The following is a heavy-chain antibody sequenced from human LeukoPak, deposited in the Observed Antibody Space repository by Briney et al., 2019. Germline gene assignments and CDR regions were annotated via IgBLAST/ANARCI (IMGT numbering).Heavy chain of an antibody. V-gene: IGHV3-30*18. CDR1: GFTFSSYG. CDR2: ISYDGSNK. CDR3: AKETSDSGSYSTPFDY. J-gene: IGHJ4*02. D-gene: IGHD1-26*01. Sequence: PGGSLRLSCAASGFTFSSYGMHWVRQAPGKGLEWVAVISYDGSNKYYADSVKGRFTISRDNSKNTLYLQMNSLRAEDTAVYYCAKETSDSGSYSTPFDYWGQGTLVTVSS.